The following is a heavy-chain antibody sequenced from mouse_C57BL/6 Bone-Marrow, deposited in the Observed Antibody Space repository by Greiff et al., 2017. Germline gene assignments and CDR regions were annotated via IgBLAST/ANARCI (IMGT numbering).Heavy chain of an antibody. CDR2: IYPRSGNT. CDR3: ARSTMVTTHYYAMDY. CDR1: GYTFTSYG. V-gene: IGHV1-81*01. J-gene: IGHJ4*01. Sequence: VQHQESGAELARPGASVKLSCKASGYTFTSYGISWVKQRTGQGLEWIGEIYPRSGNTYYNEKFKGKATLTADKSSSTAYMELRSLTSEDSAVYFCARSTMVTTHYYAMDYWGQGTSVTVSS. D-gene: IGHD2-2*01.